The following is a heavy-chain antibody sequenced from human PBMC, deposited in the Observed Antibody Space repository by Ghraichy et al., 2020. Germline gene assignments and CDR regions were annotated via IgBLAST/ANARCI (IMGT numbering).Heavy chain of an antibody. CDR1: GFTFSSYA. D-gene: IGHD3-9*01. CDR2: ISGSGGST. V-gene: IGHV3-23*01. CDR3: ASIMRKGFLTGYYDFDY. Sequence: GGSLRLSCAASGFTFSSYAMSWVRQAPGKGLEWVSAISGSGGSTYYADSVKGRFTISRDNSKNTLYLQMNSLRAEDTAVYYCASIMRKGFLTGYYDFDYWGQGTLVTVSS. J-gene: IGHJ4*02.